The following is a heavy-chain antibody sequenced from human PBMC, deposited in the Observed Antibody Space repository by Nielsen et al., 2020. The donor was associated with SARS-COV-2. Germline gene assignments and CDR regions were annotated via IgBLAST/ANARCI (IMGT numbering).Heavy chain of an antibody. CDR3: AKDPRGYGDYAGYYFDY. Sequence: VRQMPGKGLEWVSVIYSGGSSTYYADSVKGRFTVSRDNSNNTLYLQMNSLRAEDTAVYYCAKDPRGYGDYAGYYFDYWGRGTLVTVSS. V-gene: IGHV3-23*03. D-gene: IGHD4-17*01. CDR2: IYSGGSST. J-gene: IGHJ4*02.